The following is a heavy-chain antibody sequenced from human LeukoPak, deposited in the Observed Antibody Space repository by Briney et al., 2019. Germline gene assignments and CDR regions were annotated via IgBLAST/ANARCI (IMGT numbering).Heavy chain of an antibody. Sequence: GGSLRLSCAASGFTFSSCEMNWVRQPPGKGLEWVSYISSSGNTIYYADSVKGRFTISRDNAKNSLYLQMNSLRAEDTAVYYCARGFGDLWGQGTLVTVSS. D-gene: IGHD3-3*01. CDR3: ARGFGDL. J-gene: IGHJ5*02. CDR1: GFTFSSCE. V-gene: IGHV3-48*03. CDR2: ISSSGNTI.